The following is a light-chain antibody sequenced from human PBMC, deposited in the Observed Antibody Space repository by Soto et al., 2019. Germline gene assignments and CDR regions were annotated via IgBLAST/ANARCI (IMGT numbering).Light chain of an antibody. J-gene: IGKJ1*01. CDR2: GAS. V-gene: IGKV3-15*01. Sequence: ILMTQSPDTLSVSLGQRVTLSCRASQSVDNYLAWYQQRPGQSPRLLIYGASTRATGVPARFSGSGSGTDFTLTISSLQSEDRAVYYCQQYNYWPRTFGPGTKVELK. CDR3: QQYNYWPRT. CDR1: QSVDNY.